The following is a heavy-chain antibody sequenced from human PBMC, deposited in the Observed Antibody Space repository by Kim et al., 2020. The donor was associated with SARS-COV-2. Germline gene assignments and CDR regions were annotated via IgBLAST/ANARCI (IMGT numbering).Heavy chain of an antibody. CDR2: INPSGGST. J-gene: IGHJ6*02. D-gene: IGHD3-9*01. V-gene: IGHV1-46*01. CDR3: ARDHGIRDDILTGYYHYYYYYGMDV. Sequence: ASVKVSCKASGYTFTSYYMHWVRQAPGQGLEWMGIINPSGGSTSYAQKFQGRVTMTRDTSTSTVYMELSSLRSEDTAVYYCARDHGIRDDILTGYYHYYYYYGMDVWGQGTTVTVSS. CDR1: GYTFTSYY.